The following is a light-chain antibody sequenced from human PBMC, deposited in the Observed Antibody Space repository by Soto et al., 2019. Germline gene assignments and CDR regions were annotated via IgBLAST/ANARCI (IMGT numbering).Light chain of an antibody. CDR3: QEYGNSRT. CDR2: AAS. Sequence: DIVLTQSPGTLSLSPGERGTLSCRASQSISSSSLAWYQQKPGQAPRLLIYAASSRATGIPDRFSGSGSGTDFTLTISRLEPEDFAVYYCQEYGNSRTFGQGTKVEIK. CDR1: QSISSSS. J-gene: IGKJ1*01. V-gene: IGKV3-20*01.